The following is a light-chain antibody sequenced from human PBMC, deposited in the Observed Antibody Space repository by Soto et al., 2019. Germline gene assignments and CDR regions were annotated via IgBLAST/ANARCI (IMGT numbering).Light chain of an antibody. V-gene: IGKV3D-15*01. CDR1: QTVSSN. Sequence: EILMTQSPATLSVSPEGRATLPCRASQTVSSNLAWYQQKPGQAPRLLIYGASSRATGIPARFSGSGSGTEFTLTISSLQSEDFAVYYCQQYNNWPLTFGGGTKVDIK. CDR2: GAS. J-gene: IGKJ4*01. CDR3: QQYNNWPLT.